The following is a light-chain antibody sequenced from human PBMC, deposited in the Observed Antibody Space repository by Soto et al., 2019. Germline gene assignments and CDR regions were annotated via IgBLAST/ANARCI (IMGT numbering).Light chain of an antibody. CDR3: CSYAGTSSFVL. CDR2: EVT. Sequence: QPALTQPASVSGSPGQSITISCTGTRTDVGSYDLVSWYQQLPGKVPKLVIYEVTKRPSGVSNRFSGSKSGNTASLTISGLQAEDEADYYCCSYAGTSSFVLFGGGTKLTVL. J-gene: IGLJ2*01. V-gene: IGLV2-23*02. CDR1: RTDVGSYDL.